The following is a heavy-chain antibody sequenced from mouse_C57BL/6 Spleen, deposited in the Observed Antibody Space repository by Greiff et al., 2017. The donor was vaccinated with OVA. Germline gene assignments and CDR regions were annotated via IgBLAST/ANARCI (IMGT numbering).Heavy chain of an antibody. J-gene: IGHJ2*01. D-gene: IGHD4-1*01. CDR2: IHPNSGST. V-gene: IGHV1-64*01. Sequence: QVQLQQPGAELVKPGASVKLSCKASGYTFTSYWMHWVKQRPGQGLEWIGMIHPNSGSTNYNEKFKSKATLTVDKSSSTAYMQLSSLTSEDSAVDDCARDRTGSYYFDYWGQGTTLTVSS. CDR3: ARDRTGSYYFDY. CDR1: GYTFTSYW.